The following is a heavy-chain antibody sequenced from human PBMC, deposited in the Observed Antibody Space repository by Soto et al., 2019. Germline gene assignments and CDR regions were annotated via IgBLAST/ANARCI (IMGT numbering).Heavy chain of an antibody. Sequence: QVQLQESGPGLVKPSQTLSLTCTVSGGSISSGGYYWSWIRQHPGKGLEWIGYIYYSGSTYYNPSLKSRVTISVDTSKNQFSLKLSSVTAADTAVYYCARLYGDNHYYYYGMDVWGQGTTVTVSS. CDR2: IYYSGST. V-gene: IGHV4-31*03. CDR1: GGSISSGGYY. D-gene: IGHD4-17*01. J-gene: IGHJ6*02. CDR3: ARLYGDNHYYYYGMDV.